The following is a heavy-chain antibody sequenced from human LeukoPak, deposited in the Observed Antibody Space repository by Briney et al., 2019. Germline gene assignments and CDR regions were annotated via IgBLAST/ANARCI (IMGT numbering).Heavy chain of an antibody. J-gene: IGHJ3*02. CDR2: IIPVLDIA. CDR3: ARWSTMEKGAVAGTRHKWDAFDI. Sequence: SVKVSCKASGGTFSSYSISWVRQAPGQGLEWMGRIIPVLDIANYAQKLQGRVTITADKSTSTAYMELNSLRSEDTAVYYCARWSTMEKGAVAGTRHKWDAFDIWGQGTMVTISS. CDR1: GGTFSSYS. D-gene: IGHD6-19*01. V-gene: IGHV1-69*02.